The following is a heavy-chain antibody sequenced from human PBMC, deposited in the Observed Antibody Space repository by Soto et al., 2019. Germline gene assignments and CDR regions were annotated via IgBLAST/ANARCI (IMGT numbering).Heavy chain of an antibody. CDR3: ARRIVVVPAATEAFDI. CDR1: GGYISSGGYY. Sequence: QVQLQESGPGLVKPSQTLSLTCTVSGGYISSGGYYWSWIRQHPVKGLEWIGYIYYSGSTYYNPSLKSRVTISVDTSKNQFSLKLSSVTAADTAVYYCARRIVVVPAATEAFDIWGQGTMVTVSS. V-gene: IGHV4-31*03. D-gene: IGHD2-2*01. J-gene: IGHJ3*02. CDR2: IYYSGST.